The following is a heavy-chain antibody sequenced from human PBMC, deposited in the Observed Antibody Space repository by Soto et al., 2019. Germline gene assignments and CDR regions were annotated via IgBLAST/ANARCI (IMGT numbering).Heavy chain of an antibody. J-gene: IGHJ4*02. CDR1: GFTFSSYA. Sequence: EVQLLESGGISVHPGGSLRLSCAASGFTFSSYAMTWVRQAPGKGLEWVSAISGRGDSTYYADSVKGRFTISRDQSKNTLYLQMHSLRAEDTAVYFCAKERDNGADRYYFDVWGQGTLVTVSS. V-gene: IGHV3-23*01. CDR3: AKERDNGADRYYFDV. CDR2: ISGRGDST. D-gene: IGHD2-8*01.